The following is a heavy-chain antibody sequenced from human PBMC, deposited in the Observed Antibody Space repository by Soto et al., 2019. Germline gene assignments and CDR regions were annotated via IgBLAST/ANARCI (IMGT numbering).Heavy chain of an antibody. CDR3: ARDSDYYDSSDFWFDP. CDR2: IIPIFGTA. J-gene: IGHJ5*02. V-gene: IGHV1-69*13. Sequence: SVKVSCKASGGTFSSYAISWVRQAPGQGLEWMGGIIPIFGTANYAQKFQGRVTITADESTSTAYMELSSLRSDDTAVYYCARDSDYYDSSDFWFDPWGQGTLVTVSS. CDR1: GGTFSSYA. D-gene: IGHD3-22*01.